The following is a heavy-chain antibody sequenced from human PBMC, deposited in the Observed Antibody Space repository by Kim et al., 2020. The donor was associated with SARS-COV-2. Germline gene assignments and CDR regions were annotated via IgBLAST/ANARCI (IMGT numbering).Heavy chain of an antibody. V-gene: IGHV3-33*01. CDR3: ARDQLLIIDV. J-gene: IGHJ6*02. Sequence: NKYYADSVKGRFTISRDNSKNTLYLQMNSLRAEDTAVYYCARDQLLIIDVWGQGTTVTVSS. D-gene: IGHD2-2*01. CDR2: NK.